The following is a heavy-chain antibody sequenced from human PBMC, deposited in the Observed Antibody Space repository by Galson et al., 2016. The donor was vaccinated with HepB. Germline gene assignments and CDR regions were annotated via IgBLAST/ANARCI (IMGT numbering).Heavy chain of an antibody. CDR3: TRDGWTSNWFGY. J-gene: IGHJ5*01. V-gene: IGHV3-66*02. CDR1: VFTVSTDY. CDR2: IYSGGST. Sequence: SLRLSCAGSVFTVSTDYMSWVRQAPGKGLEWVSIIYSGGSTYYADSVKGRFSISRDNSKNTLYLQMDSLRVEDTAVYYCTRDGWTSNWFGYWGQGTLVTVSS. D-gene: IGHD6-19*01.